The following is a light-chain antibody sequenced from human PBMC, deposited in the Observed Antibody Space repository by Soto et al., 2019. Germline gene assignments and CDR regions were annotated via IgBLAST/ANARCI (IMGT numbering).Light chain of an antibody. Sequence: QSALTQPASVSGSPGQSITISCTGTSSDVGGYNYVSWYQQHPGKPPKLMIYDVSNRPSGVSNRFSGSKSGNTASLTISGLRAEDEADYYCISSTTNNGRVFGGGTKVTVL. J-gene: IGLJ3*02. CDR2: DVS. CDR1: SSDVGGYNY. CDR3: ISSTTNNGRV. V-gene: IGLV2-14*03.